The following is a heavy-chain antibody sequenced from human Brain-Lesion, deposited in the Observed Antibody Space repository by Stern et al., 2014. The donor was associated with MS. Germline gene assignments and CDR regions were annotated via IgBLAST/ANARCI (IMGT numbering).Heavy chain of an antibody. CDR2: IKEDGTEK. V-gene: IGHV3-7*01. Sequence: VQLVESGGGLVQPGGSLTISCTAAGFTFGNYWMTWVRQVPGKGLEWVANIKEDGTEKNYVDSVKGRFTTSRDNARNSLYLQMNSLRVEDTALYYCARVYNTIYGIVTQRGSGMDVWGQGTTVIVSS. D-gene: IGHD3-3*01. CDR1: GFTFGNYW. CDR3: ARVYNTIYGIVTQRGSGMDV. J-gene: IGHJ6*02.